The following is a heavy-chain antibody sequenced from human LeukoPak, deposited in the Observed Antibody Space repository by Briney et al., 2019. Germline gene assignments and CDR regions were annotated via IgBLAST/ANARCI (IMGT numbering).Heavy chain of an antibody. Sequence: PSETLSLTCTVSGGSISSGDYYWSWIRQPPGKGLEWIGYIYYSGSTYYNPSLKSRGTISVDTSKNQFSLKLSSVTAADTAVYYCARDVGGRIVRGVTNWFDPWGQGTLVTVSS. J-gene: IGHJ5*02. CDR1: GGSISSGDYY. CDR2: IYYSGST. CDR3: ARDVGGRIVRGVTNWFDP. D-gene: IGHD3-10*01. V-gene: IGHV4-30-4*01.